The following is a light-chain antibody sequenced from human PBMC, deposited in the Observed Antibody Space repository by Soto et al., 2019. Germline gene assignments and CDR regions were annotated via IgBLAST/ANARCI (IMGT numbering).Light chain of an antibody. Sequence: IVFTQSASTLTLSPGERATLSCTASRTVDSTYLAWYQQKPGQAPRLLIYAVSDRATGTPDRFSGSGSGTDFTLTISRLEPEDFAVYYCQQYVGSSRTFGQRTKVDIK. V-gene: IGKV3-20*01. CDR2: AVS. J-gene: IGKJ1*01. CDR1: RTVDSTY. CDR3: QQYVGSSRT.